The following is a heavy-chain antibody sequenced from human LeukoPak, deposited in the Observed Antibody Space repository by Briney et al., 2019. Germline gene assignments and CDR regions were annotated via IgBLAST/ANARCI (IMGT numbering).Heavy chain of an antibody. CDR1: GDSISSSNSY. D-gene: IGHD6-19*01. CDR3: ATGGWYLAY. Sequence: ETLSLTCTVSGDSISSSNSYWGWIRQAPGKGLEWVANIKEDGSEKYYLDSVKGRISISRDNAKNSLYLQINSLKVEDRAVYYCATGGWYLAYWGQGTLVTVSS. J-gene: IGHJ4*02. V-gene: IGHV3-7*01. CDR2: IKEDGSEK.